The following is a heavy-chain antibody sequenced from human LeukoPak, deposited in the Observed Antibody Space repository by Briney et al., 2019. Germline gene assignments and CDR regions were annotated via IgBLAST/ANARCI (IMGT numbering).Heavy chain of an antibody. CDR1: GFTFDDYG. CDR3: ARGGSRTFDY. CDR2: INWNGGST. D-gene: IGHD6-13*01. Sequence: PGGSLRLSCAASGFTFDDYGMSWVRHAPGKGLEWVSGINWNGGSTGYADSVKGRFTISRDNAKNSLYLLMNSLRVEDTAVYYCARGGSRTFDYWGQGTLVTVSS. V-gene: IGHV3-20*04. J-gene: IGHJ4*02.